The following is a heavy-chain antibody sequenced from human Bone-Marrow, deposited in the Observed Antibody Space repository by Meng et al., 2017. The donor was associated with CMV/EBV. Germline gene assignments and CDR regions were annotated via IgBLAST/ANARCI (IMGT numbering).Heavy chain of an antibody. D-gene: IGHD6-13*01. J-gene: IGHJ5*02. CDR3: AKKGETAAGNTWFDP. CDR1: GFTFSSYA. Sequence: GGSLRLSCATSGFTFSSYAMNWIRQAPGKGLEWVSTISGSGGTIFYADSVRGRFTISRDNSKNTVYLQMNSLRAEDTAIYYCAKKGETAAGNTWFDPWGQGTLVTVSS. CDR2: ISGSGGTI. V-gene: IGHV3-23*01.